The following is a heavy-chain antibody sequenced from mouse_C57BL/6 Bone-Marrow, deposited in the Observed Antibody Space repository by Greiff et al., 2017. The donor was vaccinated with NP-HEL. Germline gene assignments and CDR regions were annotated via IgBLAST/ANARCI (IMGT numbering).Heavy chain of an antibody. Sequence: EVKLMESGGDLVKPGGSLKLSCAASGFTFSSYGMSWVRQTPDKRLEWVATISSGGSYTYYPASVKGRFTISRDNAKNTLYLQMSSLKSEDTAMYYCARTLITTVGFAYWGQGTLVTVSA. CDR1: GFTFSSYG. D-gene: IGHD1-1*01. CDR3: ARTLITTVGFAY. J-gene: IGHJ3*01. V-gene: IGHV5-6*01. CDR2: ISSGGSYT.